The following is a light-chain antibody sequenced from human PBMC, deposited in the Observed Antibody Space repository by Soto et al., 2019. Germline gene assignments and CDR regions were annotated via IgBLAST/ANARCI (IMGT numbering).Light chain of an antibody. CDR2: DVS. CDR3: ISYTGSSTYVV. V-gene: IGLV2-14*01. CDR1: SSDVGGYNY. Sequence: QSVLTQPASVSGSPGQSITISCTGTSSDVGGYNYVSWYQQHPGKAPKLLIYDVSNRPSGVSSRFSGSKSGNTASLTISGLQAEDEADYYCISYTGSSTYVVFGGGTKVTVL. J-gene: IGLJ2*01.